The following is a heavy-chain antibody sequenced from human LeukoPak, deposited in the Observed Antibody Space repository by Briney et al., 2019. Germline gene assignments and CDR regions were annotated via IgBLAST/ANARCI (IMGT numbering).Heavy chain of an antibody. D-gene: IGHD2-2*02. Sequence: ASVKVSCKASGGTFSNYAVSWVRQAPGQGLEWMGWMNPNSGNTGYAQKFQGRVTMTRNTSISTAYMELSRLRSDDTAVYYCASEVPAAISGLYWGQGTLVTVSS. CDR1: GGTFSNYA. J-gene: IGHJ4*02. CDR3: ASEVPAAISGLY. V-gene: IGHV1-8*02. CDR2: MNPNSGNT.